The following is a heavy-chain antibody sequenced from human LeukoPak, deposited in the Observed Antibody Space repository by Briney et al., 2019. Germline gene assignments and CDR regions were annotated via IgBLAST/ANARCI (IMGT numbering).Heavy chain of an antibody. CDR3: ARLVWLGESPGSWFDS. J-gene: IGHJ5*01. CDR2: IHYSGST. CDR1: GGSITSHF. Sequence: SETLSLTCSVSGGSITSHFWSWIRQPPGKGLEWIGYIHYSGSTNYNPSLKSRVTISPDTSKNQLFLKLNSVTAADTAVYYCARLVWLGESPGSWFDSWGQVTLVTVSS. V-gene: IGHV4-59*11. D-gene: IGHD3-10*01.